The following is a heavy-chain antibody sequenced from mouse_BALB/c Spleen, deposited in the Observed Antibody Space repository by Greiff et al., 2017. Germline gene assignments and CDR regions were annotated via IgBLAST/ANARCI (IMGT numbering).Heavy chain of an antibody. CDR1: GYTFTSYW. V-gene: IGHV1-87*01. D-gene: IGHD4-1*01. J-gene: IGHJ2*01. CDR2: IYPGDGDT. Sequence: QVQLQQSGAELARPGASVKLSCKASGYTFTSYWMQWVKQRPGQGLEWIGAIYPGDGDTRYTQKFKGKATLTADKSSSTAYMQLSSLASEDSAVYYCARQLTGDYWGQGTTLTVSS. CDR3: ARQLTGDY.